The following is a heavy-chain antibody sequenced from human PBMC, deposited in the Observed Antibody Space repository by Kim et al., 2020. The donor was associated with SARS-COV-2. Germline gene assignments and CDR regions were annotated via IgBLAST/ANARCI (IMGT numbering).Heavy chain of an antibody. J-gene: IGHJ3*02. Sequence: ADTVKGRFTISRDNAKNSLYLQMKSLRAEDTAVYYCASLVATTTPLAFDIWGQGTMVTVSS. D-gene: IGHD5-12*01. V-gene: IGHV3-21*01. CDR3: ASLVATTTPLAFDI.